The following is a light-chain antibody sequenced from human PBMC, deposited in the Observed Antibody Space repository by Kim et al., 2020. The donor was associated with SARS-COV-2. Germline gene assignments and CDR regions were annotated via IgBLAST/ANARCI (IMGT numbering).Light chain of an antibody. CDR3: QQYKKWPLT. CDR1: QSVESD. J-gene: IGKJ4*01. CDR2: GSS. V-gene: IGKV3-15*01. Sequence: VSPGERATLSCRASQSVESDLAWYQKKPGQAPRLLLYGSSTRATGMSARFSGSGSGTEFTLTISSLQSEDFAVYYCQQYKKWPLTFGGGTKVEIK.